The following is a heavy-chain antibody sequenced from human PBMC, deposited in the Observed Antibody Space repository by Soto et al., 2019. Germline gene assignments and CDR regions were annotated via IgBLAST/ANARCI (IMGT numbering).Heavy chain of an antibody. CDR3: AKDLSGYDYTDY. Sequence: GGSLRLACAASGFTFSSYAMSWVRQAPGKGLEWVSAISGSGGSTYYADSVKGRFTISRDNSKNTLYLQMNSLRAEDTAVYYCAKDLSGYDYTDYWGQGTLVTVSS. CDR2: ISGSGGST. V-gene: IGHV3-23*01. J-gene: IGHJ4*02. D-gene: IGHD5-12*01. CDR1: GFTFSSYA.